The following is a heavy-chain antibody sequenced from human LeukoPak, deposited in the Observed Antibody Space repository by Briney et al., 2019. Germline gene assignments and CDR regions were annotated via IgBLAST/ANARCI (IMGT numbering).Heavy chain of an antibody. CDR3: ARDSYSGYDLDY. Sequence: GGSLRLSCAASGFTFSSYSMNWVRQAPGKGLEWVSSISSSSSYIYYADSVKGRFTISRDNAKNSLYLQMNSLRAEDTAVYCCARDSYSGYDLDYWGQGTLVTVSS. CDR1: GFTFSSYS. CDR2: ISSSSSYI. V-gene: IGHV3-21*01. D-gene: IGHD5-12*01. J-gene: IGHJ4*02.